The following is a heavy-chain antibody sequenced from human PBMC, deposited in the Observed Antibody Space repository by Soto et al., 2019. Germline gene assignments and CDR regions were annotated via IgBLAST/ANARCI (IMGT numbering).Heavy chain of an antibody. J-gene: IGHJ6*02. Sequence: TLSLTCTVYGGSITSSSYYWGWIRQPPGKGLQWIGSIYYSGSTYYNPSLKSRVTISVDTSKNQFSLKLTSVTAADTAVYYCAGHRSGGTYTYYGMDVWGQGTTVTVSS. D-gene: IGHD2-15*01. CDR2: IYYSGST. CDR3: AGHRSGGTYTYYGMDV. V-gene: IGHV4-39*01. CDR1: GGSITSSSYY.